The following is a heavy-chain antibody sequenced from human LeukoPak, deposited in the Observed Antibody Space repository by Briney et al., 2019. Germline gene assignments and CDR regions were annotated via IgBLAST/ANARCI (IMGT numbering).Heavy chain of an antibody. CDR2: ATNRAYGGAT. D-gene: IGHD6-19*01. CDR3: SRGSIENGSGWYIDY. CDR1: GFTFGDYA. V-gene: IGHV3-49*04. Sequence: GRSLRLSCTTSGFTFGDYAVAWVRQAPGKGLEWVGFATNRAYGGATDYAASAKGKFTISRDDSRNIAYLQMSGLQTDDTAVYYCSRGSIENGSGWYIDYWGQGTLVTVS. J-gene: IGHJ4*02.